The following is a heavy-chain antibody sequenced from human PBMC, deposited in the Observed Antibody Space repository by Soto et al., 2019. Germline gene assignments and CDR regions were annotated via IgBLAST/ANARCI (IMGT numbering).Heavy chain of an antibody. D-gene: IGHD2-2*01. CDR3: AWDCSSTSCYDY. J-gene: IGHJ4*02. CDR2: IYPSGST. CDR1: GGSFSAYY. Sequence: SETLSLTCAVYGGSFSAYYWTWIRQPPGKGLEWIGEIYPSGSTNYTPSLKSRLTMSLDTSKNHFSLKLTSVTAADTAVYYCAWDCSSTSCYDYWGQGTLVTVSA. V-gene: IGHV4-34*01.